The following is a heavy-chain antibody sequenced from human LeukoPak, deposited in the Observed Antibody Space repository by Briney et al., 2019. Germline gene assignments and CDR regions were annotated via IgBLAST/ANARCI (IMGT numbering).Heavy chain of an antibody. CDR3: ARDTYGDGDY. D-gene: IGHD2-8*01. CDR1: GFTFSKYW. Sequence: GGSLRLSCGASGFTFSKYWMTWVRQAPGKGLEWVANINEDGKKKNYADSVKGRFTISRDNTDNSLYLQMNNLRAEDTAVYYCARDTYGDGDYWGQGTLVTVSS. V-gene: IGHV3-7*01. J-gene: IGHJ4*02. CDR2: INEDGKKK.